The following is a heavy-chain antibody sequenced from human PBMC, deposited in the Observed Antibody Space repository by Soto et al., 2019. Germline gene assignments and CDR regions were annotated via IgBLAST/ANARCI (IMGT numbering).Heavy chain of an antibody. J-gene: IGHJ4*01. CDR1: GFSFSRHG. CDR2: IVNDGSEQ. Sequence: QVQLVESGGGVVRPGRSLRLSCAATGFSFSRHGMHWVRQAPGKGLEWVAVIVNDGSEQQYADSVKGRFTISRDNARNILYLQMNNLRAEDTALYYCARDDLYGDNGLDLWGQGTLVTVSS. V-gene: IGHV3-33*01. D-gene: IGHD4-17*01. CDR3: ARDDLYGDNGLDL.